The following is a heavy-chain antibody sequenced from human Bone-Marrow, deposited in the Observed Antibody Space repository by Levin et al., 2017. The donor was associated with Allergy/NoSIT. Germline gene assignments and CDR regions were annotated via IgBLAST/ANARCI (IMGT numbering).Heavy chain of an antibody. J-gene: IGHJ6*02. CDR1: GFTFAHYT. V-gene: IGHV3-43*01. CDR3: ARDRAPGTGPYFFYAMDV. CDR2: ITWDGSRT. Sequence: GASVKVSCAASGFTFAHYTMHWVRQLPGKGPEWVSLITWDGSRTYYADSVKGRFTISRNNSEDSLYLQLHSLRTDDTALYYCARDRAPGTGPYFFYAMDVWGQGTTVTVSS. D-gene: IGHD6-13*01.